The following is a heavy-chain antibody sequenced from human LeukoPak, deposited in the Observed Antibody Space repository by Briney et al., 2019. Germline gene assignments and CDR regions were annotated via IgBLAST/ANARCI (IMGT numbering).Heavy chain of an antibody. Sequence: GGSLRLSCAASGFTVSSSHMSWVRQAPGKGLEWVSVIYSGGSTDYADSVKGRFTISRDILKNTLYLRMNSLRAEDTAVYYCARGPAGYNWGQGTLVTVSS. J-gene: IGHJ4*02. CDR2: IYSGGST. D-gene: IGHD1-1*01. CDR3: ARGPAGYN. CDR1: GFTVSSSH. V-gene: IGHV3-53*01.